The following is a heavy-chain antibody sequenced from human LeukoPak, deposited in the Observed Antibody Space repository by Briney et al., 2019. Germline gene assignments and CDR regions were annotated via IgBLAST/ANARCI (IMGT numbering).Heavy chain of an antibody. CDR3: GKTTTGYSSGRYPGWPVDY. CDR1: GFTFNNYA. J-gene: IGHJ4*02. D-gene: IGHD6-19*01. V-gene: IGHV3-23*01. Sequence: GGSLRLSCAASGFTFNNYATYWVRQAPGKGLEWVSGVFGSGGSAHYADSVKGRFTISRDNSKNTVYLENNSLRAEDTAIYYCGKTTTGYSSGRYPGWPVDYWGQGTLVTVSS. CDR2: VFGSGGSA.